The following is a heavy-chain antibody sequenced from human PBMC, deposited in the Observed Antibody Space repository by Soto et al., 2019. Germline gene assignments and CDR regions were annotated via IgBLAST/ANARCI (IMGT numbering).Heavy chain of an antibody. CDR2: IYYSGYT. Sequence: QVQLQESGPGLVKPSQTLSLTCTVSGGSISSGDYKWSWIRQPPGKGLEWIGYIYYSGYTYNNPSLQSRVATAVDTSKNQFSLKLSSVTAADTAVYYCARSDDCVPFDYWGQGTLVTVSS. CDR3: ARSDDCVPFDY. J-gene: IGHJ4*02. CDR1: GGSISSGDYK. V-gene: IGHV4-30-4*01. D-gene: IGHD2-21*02.